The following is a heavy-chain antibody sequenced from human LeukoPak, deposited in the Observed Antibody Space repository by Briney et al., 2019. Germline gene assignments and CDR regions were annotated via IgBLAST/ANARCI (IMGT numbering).Heavy chain of an antibody. CDR1: GFTFSDYY. CDR2: ISSSGSTI. V-gene: IGHV3-11*04. D-gene: IGHD5-18*01. J-gene: IGHJ4*02. CDR3: ARDVGGYSYEYYFDY. Sequence: PGGSLRLSCAASGFTFSDYYMSWIRQAPGKGLEWVSYISSSGSTIYYADSVKGRFTISRDNSKNTLYLQMNSLRAEDTAVYYCARDVGGYSYEYYFDYWGQGTLVTVSS.